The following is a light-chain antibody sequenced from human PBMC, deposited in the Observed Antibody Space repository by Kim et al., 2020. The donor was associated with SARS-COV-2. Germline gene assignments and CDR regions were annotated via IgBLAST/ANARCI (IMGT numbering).Light chain of an antibody. Sequence: DIQMTQSPSSLSASVGDRVTITCRASQDISNCLAWYQQKPGKVPKVLIFGASTLQSGVPSRFSGSGSGTDFTLTISNLQPEDVATYYCQKYNSAPRTFGQGTKVDIK. CDR3: QKYNSAPRT. J-gene: IGKJ1*01. V-gene: IGKV1-27*01. CDR2: GAS. CDR1: QDISNC.